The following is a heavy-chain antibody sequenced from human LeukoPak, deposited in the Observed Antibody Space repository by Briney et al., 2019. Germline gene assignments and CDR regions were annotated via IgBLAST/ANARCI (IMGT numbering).Heavy chain of an antibody. CDR1: GGTFSSYT. J-gene: IGHJ4*02. V-gene: IGHV1-69*02. CDR3: AAGDGNYGDYINY. Sequence: GASVKVSCKASGGTFSSYTITWVRQAPGQGLEWMGRVIPFLGITNYAQKFQGRVTITADKSTSTAYMELSSLRSEDTAIYYCAAGDGNYGDYINYWGQGTLVTVSS. CDR2: VIPFLGIT. D-gene: IGHD4-17*01.